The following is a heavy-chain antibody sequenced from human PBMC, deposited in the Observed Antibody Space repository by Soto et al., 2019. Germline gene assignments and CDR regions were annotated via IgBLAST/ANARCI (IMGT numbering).Heavy chain of an antibody. Sequence: GASVKVSCKASGYTFTSYGISWVRQAPGQGLEWMGWISAYNGNTNYAQKLQGRVTMTTDTSTSTAYMELRSLRSDDTAVYYCARRLPGRDYYYYMDVWGKGTTVTVSS. V-gene: IGHV1-18*01. J-gene: IGHJ6*03. CDR2: ISAYNGNT. CDR1: GYTFTSYG. CDR3: ARRLPGRDYYYYMDV.